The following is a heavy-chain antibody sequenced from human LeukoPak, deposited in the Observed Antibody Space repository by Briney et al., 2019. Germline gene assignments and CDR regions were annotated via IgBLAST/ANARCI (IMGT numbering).Heavy chain of an antibody. CDR2: IWSDGSKE. Sequence: GGSLRLSCAASGFTFNTYTMNWVRQAPGKGLEWVALIWSDGSKEYYLDSVKGRFTISRDNAKNSLYLQMNSLRAEDTAVYYCARDYAEYTYYYDSSGQGFDYWGQGTLVTVSS. CDR1: GFTFNTYT. CDR3: ARDYAEYTYYYDSSGQGFDY. J-gene: IGHJ4*02. V-gene: IGHV3-33*08. D-gene: IGHD3-22*01.